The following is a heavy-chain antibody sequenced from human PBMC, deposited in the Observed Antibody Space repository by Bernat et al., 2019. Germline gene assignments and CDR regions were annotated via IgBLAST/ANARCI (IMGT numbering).Heavy chain of an antibody. J-gene: IGHJ6*02. Sequence: QVQLVQSGAEVKKPGASVNVSCKASGYTFIGYYMHWVRQAPGQGLEWMGWINPNRCGTNYAQKFRGWVTMTRDTSISTAYMELSRLRSDDTAVYYCARGQQSYGMDVWGQGTTVTVSS. V-gene: IGHV1-2*04. CDR2: INPNRCGT. D-gene: IGHD1-1*01. CDR1: GYTFIGYY. CDR3: ARGQQSYGMDV.